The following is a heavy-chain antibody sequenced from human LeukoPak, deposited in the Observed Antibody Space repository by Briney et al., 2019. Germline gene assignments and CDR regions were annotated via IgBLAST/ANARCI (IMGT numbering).Heavy chain of an antibody. CDR3: ATAPGYYVSSGYLYNWFDP. D-gene: IGHD3-22*01. CDR2: FDPEDGET. V-gene: IGHV1-24*01. Sequence: ASVKVSCKVSGYTLTELSMHWVRQAPGKGLEWMGGFDPEDGETIYAQKFQGRVTMTEDTSTDTAYMELSSLRSEDTAVYYCATAPGYYVSSGYLYNWFDPWGQGTLVTVSS. J-gene: IGHJ5*02. CDR1: GYTLTELS.